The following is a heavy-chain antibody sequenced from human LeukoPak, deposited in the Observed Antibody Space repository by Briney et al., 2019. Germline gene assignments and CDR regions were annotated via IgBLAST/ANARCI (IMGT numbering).Heavy chain of an antibody. Sequence: PGGSLRLSCAASGFTFSSYAVSWVRQAPGKGXXXXXXISGSGGSTYYADSVKGRFTISRDNSKNTLYLQMNSLRAEDTAVYYCAKTPWNWNDEGWFDPWGQGTLVTVSS. CDR2: ISGSGGST. D-gene: IGHD1-1*01. CDR3: AKTPWNWNDEGWFDP. CDR1: GFTFSSYA. V-gene: IGHV3-23*01. J-gene: IGHJ5*02.